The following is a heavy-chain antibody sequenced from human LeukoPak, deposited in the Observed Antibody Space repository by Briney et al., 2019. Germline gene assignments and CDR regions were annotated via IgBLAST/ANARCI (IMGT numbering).Heavy chain of an antibody. Sequence: PGGSLRLSCAASGFTFSSYGMHWVRQAPGKGLEWVAVIWYGGSNKYYADSVKGRFTISRDNSKNTLYLQMNSLRAEDTAVYYCARDRKPPNWFDPWGQGTLVTVSS. CDR3: ARDRKPPNWFDP. V-gene: IGHV3-33*01. CDR2: IWYGGSNK. CDR1: GFTFSSYG. J-gene: IGHJ5*02.